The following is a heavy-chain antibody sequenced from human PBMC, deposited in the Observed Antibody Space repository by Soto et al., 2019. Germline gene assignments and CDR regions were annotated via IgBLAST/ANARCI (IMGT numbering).Heavy chain of an antibody. CDR1: GYTFTSYA. Sequence: QVQLVQSGAEVKKPGASVKVSCKASGYTFTSYAMHWVRQAPGQRLEWMGWINAGNGNTKYSQKFQGRVTITRDTSASTAYMELSSLRSEDTAVYYCAREGSSGYDYYYYYMDVWGKGTTVTVSS. D-gene: IGHD5-12*01. V-gene: IGHV1-3*01. CDR3: AREGSSGYDYYYYYMDV. J-gene: IGHJ6*03. CDR2: INAGNGNT.